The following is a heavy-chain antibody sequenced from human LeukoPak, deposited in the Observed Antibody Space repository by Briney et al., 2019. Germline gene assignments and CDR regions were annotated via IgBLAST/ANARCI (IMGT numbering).Heavy chain of an antibody. Sequence: SETLSLTCAVYGGSFSGYYWSWIRQPPGKGLEWIGEINHSGSTNYNPSLKGRVTISVDTSKNQFSLKLSSVTAADTAVYYCVYGSGSSYPDFDYWGQGTLVTVSS. D-gene: IGHD3-10*01. CDR3: VYGSGSSYPDFDY. CDR2: INHSGST. CDR1: GGSFSGYY. V-gene: IGHV4-34*01. J-gene: IGHJ4*02.